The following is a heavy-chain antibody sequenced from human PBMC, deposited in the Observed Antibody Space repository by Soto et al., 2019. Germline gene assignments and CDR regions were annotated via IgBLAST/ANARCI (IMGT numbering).Heavy chain of an antibody. CDR3: TRVISSSSSLGLRFYYYGMDV. Sequence: SETLSLTCTVSGGSISSRSYYWGWVRQPPGKGLEWIGSIYYSGSTYYNPSLNSRVIISVDMSKSQFSLKLSSVTAADTAVYYCTRVISSSSSLGLRFYYYGMDVWGQGTTVTVSS. V-gene: IGHV4-39*01. CDR1: GGSISSRSYY. D-gene: IGHD6-6*01. CDR2: IYYSGST. J-gene: IGHJ6*02.